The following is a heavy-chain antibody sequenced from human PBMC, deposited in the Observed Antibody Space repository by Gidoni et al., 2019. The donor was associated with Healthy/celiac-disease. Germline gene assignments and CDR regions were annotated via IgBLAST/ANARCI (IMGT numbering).Heavy chain of an antibody. CDR1: GFTFSSYS. CDR2: ISSSSSTI. Sequence: EVPLVESGGGLVQPGGSLRLSCAASGFTFSSYSMNWVRQAPGKGLEWVSYISSSSSTIYYADSVKGRFTISRDNAKNSLYLQMNSLRAEDTAVYYCARETEWPTDYWGQGTLVTVSS. CDR3: ARETEWPTDY. D-gene: IGHD3-3*01. V-gene: IGHV3-48*01. J-gene: IGHJ4*02.